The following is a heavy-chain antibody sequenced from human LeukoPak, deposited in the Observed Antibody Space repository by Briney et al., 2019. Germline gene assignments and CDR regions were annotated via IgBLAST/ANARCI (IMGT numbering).Heavy chain of an antibody. Sequence: GGSLRLSCAASGFTFSDYSMNWVRQAPGKGLEWLSYISSSSSVIHYADSVQGRFTISRDNAKKSLYLRMNSLRVEDTAVYYCARDPPNWGFGYWGQGTLVTVSS. CDR3: ARDPPNWGFGY. J-gene: IGHJ4*02. CDR2: ISSSSSVI. CDR1: GFTFSDYS. V-gene: IGHV3-48*01. D-gene: IGHD7-27*01.